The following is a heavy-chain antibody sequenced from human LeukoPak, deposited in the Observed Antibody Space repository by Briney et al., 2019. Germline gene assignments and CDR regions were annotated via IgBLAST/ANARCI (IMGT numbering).Heavy chain of an antibody. V-gene: IGHV4-59*08. Sequence: SETLSLTCAVYGGSFSGYYWSWIRQPPGKGLEWIGYISYSGNTNYNPSLKSRVTISVDTSKNQFSLKLSSVTAADTAVYYCARQGGYIAPLALWGQGTLVTVSA. CDR2: ISYSGNT. D-gene: IGHD6-13*01. CDR1: GGSFSGYY. J-gene: IGHJ4*02. CDR3: ARQGGYIAPLAL.